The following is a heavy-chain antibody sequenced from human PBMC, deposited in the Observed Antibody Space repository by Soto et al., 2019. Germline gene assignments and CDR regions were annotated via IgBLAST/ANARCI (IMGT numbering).Heavy chain of an antibody. CDR1: GFTFSTSP. CDR3: AKEVASAPLY. CDR2: ISPTGGNK. V-gene: IGHV3-64*04. Sequence: GGSLRLSCSASGFTFSTSPMHWVRQAPGKGLEYVTAISPTGGNKYYADSLKGRFTTSRDNSKNTLYLQMNSLRAEDTAVYYCAKEVASAPLYWGQGTLVTVS. J-gene: IGHJ4*02.